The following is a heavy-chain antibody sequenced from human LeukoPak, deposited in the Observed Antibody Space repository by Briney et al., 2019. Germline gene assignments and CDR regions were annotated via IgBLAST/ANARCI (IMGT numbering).Heavy chain of an antibody. D-gene: IGHD1-14*01. CDR2: INSDGSST. CDR3: ARVSVLYGMDV. V-gene: IGHV3-74*01. J-gene: IGHJ6*02. CDR1: GFTFSSYW. Sequence: GGSLRLSCAASGFTFSSYWMHWVRHAPGKGLVWVSRINSDGSSTIYADSVKGRFTISRDNAKNTLYLQMNSLRAEDTAVYYCARVSVLYGMDVWGQGTTVTVSS.